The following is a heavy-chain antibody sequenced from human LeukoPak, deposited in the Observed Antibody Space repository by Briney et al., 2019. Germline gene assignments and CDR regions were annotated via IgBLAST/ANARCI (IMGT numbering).Heavy chain of an antibody. CDR1: GYTFTGYY. CDR3: ARPLDYGDYPYYYYMDV. J-gene: IGHJ6*03. Sequence: GASVKVSCKASGYTFTGYYMHWVRQAPGQGLEWMGWINPNSGGTNYAQKFQGWVTMTRDTSISTAYMELSRLRSDDTAVYYCARPLDYGDYPYYYYMDVWGKGTTVTVSS. D-gene: IGHD4-17*01. CDR2: INPNSGGT. V-gene: IGHV1-2*04.